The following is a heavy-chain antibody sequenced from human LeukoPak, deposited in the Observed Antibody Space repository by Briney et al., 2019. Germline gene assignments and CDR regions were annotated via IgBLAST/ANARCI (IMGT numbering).Heavy chain of an antibody. V-gene: IGHV4-39*07. Sequence: SETLSLTCTVSGGSISSSSYYWGWIRQPPGKGLEWIGSIYYSGSTYYNPSLKSRVTISVDTSKNQFSLKLKSVTAADTAVYYCAREGTKNWFDPWGQGTLVTVSS. J-gene: IGHJ5*02. CDR1: GGSISSSSYY. CDR3: AREGTKNWFDP. D-gene: IGHD3-10*01. CDR2: IYYSGST.